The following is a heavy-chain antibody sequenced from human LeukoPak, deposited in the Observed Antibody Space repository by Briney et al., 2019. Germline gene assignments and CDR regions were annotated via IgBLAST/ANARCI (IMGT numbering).Heavy chain of an antibody. Sequence: ASVKVSCKASGYTFTSYGISWVRQAPGQGLEWMGIINPSGGNTSYAQKFQGRVTMTRDTSTSTVYMELSSLRSEDTAVYYCARSRKDIVVVPAAIDAFDIWGQGTMVTVS. V-gene: IGHV1-46*01. D-gene: IGHD2-2*01. CDR3: ARSRKDIVVVPAAIDAFDI. CDR2: INPSGGNT. J-gene: IGHJ3*02. CDR1: GYTFTSYG.